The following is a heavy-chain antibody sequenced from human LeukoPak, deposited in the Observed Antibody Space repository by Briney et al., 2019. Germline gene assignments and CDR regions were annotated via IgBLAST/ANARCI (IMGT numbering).Heavy chain of an antibody. CDR1: GFTFSSYS. J-gene: IGHJ4*02. CDR2: ISSSSSTI. V-gene: IGHV3-48*01. Sequence: GGSLRLSCAASGFTFSSYSMNWVRQAPGKGLEWVSYISSSSSTIYYADSVKGRFTISRDNAKNSLYLQMDSLRAEDTAVYYCARDSVGATGGLIYFDYWGQGTLATVSS. CDR3: ARDSVGATGGLIYFDY. D-gene: IGHD1-26*01.